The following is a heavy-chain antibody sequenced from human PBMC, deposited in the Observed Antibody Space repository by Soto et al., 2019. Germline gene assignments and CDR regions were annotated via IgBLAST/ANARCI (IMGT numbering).Heavy chain of an antibody. D-gene: IGHD3-22*01. CDR3: ARDLGSSGYSRYYYYYYGMDV. CDR2: IYSGGST. V-gene: IGHV3-66*01. J-gene: IGHJ6*02. Sequence: PGGSLRLSCAASGFTVSSNYMSWVRQAPGKGLEWVSVIYSGGSTYYADSVKGRFTISRDNSKNTLYLQMNSLRAEDTAVYYCARDLGSSGYSRYYYYYYGMDVWGQGTTVTVSS. CDR1: GFTVSSNY.